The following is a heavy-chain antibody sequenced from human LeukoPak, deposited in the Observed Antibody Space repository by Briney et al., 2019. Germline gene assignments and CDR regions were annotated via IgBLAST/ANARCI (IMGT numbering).Heavy chain of an antibody. Sequence: ASVKVSCKASGYTFTGYYMHWVRQAPGQGLEWMGRIIPILGIANYAQKFQGRVTITADKSTSTAYMELSSLRSEDTAVYYCAVTDPDSDIWGQGTMVTVSS. CDR1: GYTFTGYY. CDR2: IIPILGIA. D-gene: IGHD3-22*01. V-gene: IGHV1-69*02. J-gene: IGHJ3*02. CDR3: AVTDPDSDI.